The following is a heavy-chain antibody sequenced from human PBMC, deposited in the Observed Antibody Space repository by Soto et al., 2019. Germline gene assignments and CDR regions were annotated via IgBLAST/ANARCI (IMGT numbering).Heavy chain of an antibody. D-gene: IGHD6-25*01. CDR3: AKGAQAAAVLDH. V-gene: IGHV3-30*18. Sequence: QVQLLESGGGVVQPGRSLKLSCTTSGFTFSLYGMHWVRQAPGKGLEWLAVISCDGKNRYYADSVKGRFTISRDNSKTTLFLQMSNLRADDTAVYFCAKGAQAAAVLDHWGQGALVTVAS. J-gene: IGHJ4*02. CDR2: ISCDGKNR. CDR1: GFTFSLYG.